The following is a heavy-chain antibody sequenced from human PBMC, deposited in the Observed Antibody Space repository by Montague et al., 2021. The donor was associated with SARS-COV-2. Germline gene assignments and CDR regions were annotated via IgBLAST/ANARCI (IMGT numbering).Heavy chain of an antibody. CDR2: SNKNNGVT. CDR3: AKNKANDGSGPYFDY. J-gene: IGHJ4*02. V-gene: IGHV3-23*01. Sequence: PLRLSCAASGFTFSNYGMSWVRQAPGKGLEWVSHSNKNNGVTHYADSVRGRFTTSRDISKNTLFLQMNSLTAEDTAIYYCAKNKANDGSGPYFDYWGQGTLVTVSS. CDR1: GFTFSNYG. D-gene: IGHD6-19*01.